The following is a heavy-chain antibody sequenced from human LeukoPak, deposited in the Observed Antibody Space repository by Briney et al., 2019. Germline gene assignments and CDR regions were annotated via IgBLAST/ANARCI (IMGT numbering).Heavy chain of an antibody. V-gene: IGHV3-9*01. J-gene: IGHJ4*02. Sequence: GRSLRISCEASGFTFDDYGMHWVRQAPGKGLEWVSTISWNSASVGYVDSVKGRFTISRDNAKKTLYLQMNSLRPEDTALYYCAKDYGYSSSWYDYWGQGTLVTVSS. CDR1: GFTFDDYG. CDR2: ISWNSASV. CDR3: AKDYGYSSSWYDY. D-gene: IGHD6-13*01.